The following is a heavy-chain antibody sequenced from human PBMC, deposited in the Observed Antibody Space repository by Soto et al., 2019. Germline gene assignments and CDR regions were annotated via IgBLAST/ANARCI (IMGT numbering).Heavy chain of an antibody. CDR3: TTDPRGTFWSPLADY. CDR1: EFTFSTYA. Sequence: GGSLRLSCAASEFTFSTYAMSWVRQAPGKGLEWVSSIGSGGSPTYYADSVKGRFTISRDNSKSTLYLQMNSLRAGDTGVYYCTTDPRGTFWSPLADYWGQGTLVTVSS. J-gene: IGHJ4*02. D-gene: IGHD3-3*01. CDR2: IGSGGSPT. V-gene: IGHV3-23*01.